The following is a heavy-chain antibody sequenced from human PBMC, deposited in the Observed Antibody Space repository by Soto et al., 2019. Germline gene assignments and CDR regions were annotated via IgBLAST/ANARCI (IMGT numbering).Heavy chain of an antibody. J-gene: IGHJ5*02. CDR1: GFTFISHA. Sequence: GGSLRLSCTASGFTFISHAMTWVLQAPWKGLEWVSGLSDSGISIYYADSVKGRLTISRDNSKNTLYLQIHTLRAEDTAVYYCANVSRSWYAGFFYRCGQGNLVTVSS. D-gene: IGHD6-13*01. CDR3: ANVSRSWYAGFFYR. V-gene: IGHV3-23*01. CDR2: LSDSGISI.